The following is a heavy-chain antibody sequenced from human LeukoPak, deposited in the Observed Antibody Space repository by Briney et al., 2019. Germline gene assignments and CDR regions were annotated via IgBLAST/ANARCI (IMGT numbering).Heavy chain of an antibody. D-gene: IGHD3-10*01. CDR2: ISGSGGST. CDR3: AKGHSFMVRAVIVDY. V-gene: IGHV3-23*01. J-gene: IGHJ4*02. Sequence: PGGSLSLSCAASGFTFSTYAMSWVRQAPGKGLEWVSVISGSGGSTYYADSVKGRFTISRDNSKNTLYLQMNSLRAEVTAVYYCAKGHSFMVRAVIVDYWGQGTLVTVSS. CDR1: GFTFSTYA.